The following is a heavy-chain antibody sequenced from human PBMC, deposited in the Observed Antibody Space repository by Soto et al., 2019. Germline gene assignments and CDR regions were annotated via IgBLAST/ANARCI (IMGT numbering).Heavy chain of an antibody. D-gene: IGHD3-22*01. CDR1: GGTFSSYA. CDR3: ARVSPDSSGYYYLTPNDY. Sequence: QVQLVQSGAEVKKPGSSVKVSCKASGGTFSSYAISWVRQAPGQGLEWMGGIIPIFGTANYAQKFQGRVTITADESARTAYMELSSLRSEDTAVYYCARVSPDSSGYYYLTPNDYWGQGTLVTVSS. CDR2: IIPIFGTA. V-gene: IGHV1-69*01. J-gene: IGHJ4*02.